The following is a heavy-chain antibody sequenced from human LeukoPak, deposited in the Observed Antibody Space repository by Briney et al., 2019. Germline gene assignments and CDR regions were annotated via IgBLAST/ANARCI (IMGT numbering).Heavy chain of an antibody. CDR3: AKDLGSGYDYFDY. V-gene: IGHV3-23*01. Sequence: GGSMRLSCAAYGFSFSNYAMSWVRQAPGKGLEWVSAISGSGGSTYYADSVKGRLTISRDNSKNTLYLQMNSLRPEDMAVYYCAKDLGSGYDYFDYWGQGTLVTVSS. CDR1: GFSFSNYA. D-gene: IGHD5-12*01. CDR2: ISGSGGST. J-gene: IGHJ4*02.